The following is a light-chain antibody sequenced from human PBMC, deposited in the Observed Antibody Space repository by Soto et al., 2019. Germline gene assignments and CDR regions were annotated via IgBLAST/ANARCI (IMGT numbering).Light chain of an antibody. CDR3: SSYTSSSTGYV. CDR2: DVS. CDR1: SSDVGGYNY. V-gene: IGLV2-14*01. J-gene: IGLJ1*01. Sequence: QSALTQPASVSGSPGQSITISCTGTSSDVGGYNYVSWYQQHPGKAPKLMIYDVSNRPSGVSNRFSGSKSGNTASLTISGLQDEEEADYYCSSYTSSSTGYVFGTGTKVTVL.